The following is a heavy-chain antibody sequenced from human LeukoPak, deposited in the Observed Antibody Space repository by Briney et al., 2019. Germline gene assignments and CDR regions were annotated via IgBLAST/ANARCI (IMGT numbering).Heavy chain of an antibody. D-gene: IGHD3-10*01. Sequence: GRSLRLSCAASGFTFDDYAMHWVRQAPGKGLEWVSGISWNSGSIGYADSVKGRFTISRDNAKNSLYLQMNSLRAEDTALYYCAKDKGYGSHWYFDLWGRGTLVTVSS. CDR3: AKDKGYGSHWYFDL. J-gene: IGHJ2*01. CDR2: ISWNSGSI. V-gene: IGHV3-9*01. CDR1: GFTFDDYA.